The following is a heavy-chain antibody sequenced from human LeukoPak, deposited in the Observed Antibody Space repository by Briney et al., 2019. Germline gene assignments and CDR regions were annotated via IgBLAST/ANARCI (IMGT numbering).Heavy chain of an antibody. CDR1: GYTFTSYY. CDR3: ARDNSVGDNAWWFDP. CDR2: INPTGGST. J-gene: IGHJ5*02. D-gene: IGHD1-26*01. V-gene: IGHV1-46*01. Sequence: ASVKVSCKASGYTFTSYYMHWVRQAPGQGLEWMGLINPTGGSTGYAQKFQGRVTMTRDMSTSTDYMELSSLRSEDTAIYYCARDNSVGDNAWWFDPWGQGTLVTASS.